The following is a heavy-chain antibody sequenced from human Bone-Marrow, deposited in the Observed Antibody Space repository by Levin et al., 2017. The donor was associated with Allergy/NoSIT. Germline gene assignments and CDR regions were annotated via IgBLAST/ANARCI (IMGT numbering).Heavy chain of an antibody. CDR3: VKGWGSYCSRSSCRSGDLHH. CDR1: GFSFDDYV. V-gene: IGHV3-9*01. D-gene: IGHD2-2*01. CDR2: ISWNSNTI. Sequence: GGSLRLSCAASGFSFDDYVMFWVRQVPGKGLEWVASISWNSNTIEYVDSVKGRFTISRDNAKNSLHLQMNSLRVEDTAVYYCVKGWGSYCSRSSCRSGDLHHWGQGTLVSVSS. J-gene: IGHJ1*01.